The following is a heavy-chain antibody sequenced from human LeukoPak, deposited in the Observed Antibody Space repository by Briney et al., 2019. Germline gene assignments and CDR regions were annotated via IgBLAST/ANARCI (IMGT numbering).Heavy chain of an antibody. CDR1: GYTFTSYG. D-gene: IGHD3-3*01. J-gene: IGHJ5*02. CDR2: ISAYNGNT. Sequence: ASVKVSCKASGYTFTSYGISWVRQAPGQGLEWMGWISAYNGNTNYAQKLQGRVTMTTDTSTSTAYMELRSLRSDDTAVYYCARGWIRFLEWSGDNWFDPWGQGTLVTVSS. V-gene: IGHV1-18*01. CDR3: ARGWIRFLEWSGDNWFDP.